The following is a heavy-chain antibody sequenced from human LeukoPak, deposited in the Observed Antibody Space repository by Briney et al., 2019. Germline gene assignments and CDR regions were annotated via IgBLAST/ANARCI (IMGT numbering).Heavy chain of an antibody. CDR3: ARNYNGMSN. Sequence: GGSLRLSCAASGFTFSNYGMHWVRLAPGKGLEWVAFIRYDGTIKYYVDSVKGRFTISRDNAKNTLYLQMNSQKAEDSAMYYCARNYNGMSNWGQGTLVIVSS. J-gene: IGHJ4*02. CDR1: GFTFSNYG. D-gene: IGHD1-26*01. CDR2: IRYDGTIK. V-gene: IGHV3-30*02.